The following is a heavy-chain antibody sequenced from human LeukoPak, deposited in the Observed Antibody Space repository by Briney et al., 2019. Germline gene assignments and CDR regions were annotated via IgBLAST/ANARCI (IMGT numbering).Heavy chain of an antibody. Sequence: GGSVRLSCAASGFTVSSNYMSWVRQAPGKGLEWVSVIYSGGSTYYADSVKGRFTISRDNSKNTLYLQMNSLRAEDTAVYYCARESGSRSYYYYMDVWGKGTTVTVSS. J-gene: IGHJ6*03. D-gene: IGHD2-2*01. CDR2: IYSGGST. CDR1: GFTVSSNY. CDR3: ARESGSRSYYYYMDV. V-gene: IGHV3-53*01.